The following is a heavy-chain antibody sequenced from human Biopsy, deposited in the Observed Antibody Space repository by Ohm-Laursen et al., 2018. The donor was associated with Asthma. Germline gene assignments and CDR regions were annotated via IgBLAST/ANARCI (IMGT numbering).Heavy chain of an antibody. Sequence: SLRLSCAASGFTVSRDHMFWVCQAPGKGLEWVSVIYSGGTSHTADSVRGRFTISRDFSKNTLHLQMHSLRVEDTAVYYCARGDSSNWSHYHFDYWGQGTLVTVSS. CDR1: GFTVSRDH. D-gene: IGHD3-22*01. CDR2: IYSGGTS. CDR3: ARGDSSNWSHYHFDY. J-gene: IGHJ4*02. V-gene: IGHV3-53*01.